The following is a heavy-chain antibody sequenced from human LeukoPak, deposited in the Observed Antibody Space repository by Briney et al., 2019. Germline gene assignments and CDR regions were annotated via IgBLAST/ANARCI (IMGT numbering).Heavy chain of an antibody. D-gene: IGHD2-2*01. V-gene: IGHV4-59*08. CDR1: GGSISSYY. Sequence: SETLSLTCTVSGGSISSYYWSWIRQPPGKGLEWIGYIYYSGSTNYNPSLKSRVTISVDTSKNQFSLKLSSVTAADTAVYYCARHKGVYCSSTSCYFSDAFGIWGQGTMVTVSS. CDR2: IYYSGST. J-gene: IGHJ3*02. CDR3: ARHKGVYCSSTSCYFSDAFGI.